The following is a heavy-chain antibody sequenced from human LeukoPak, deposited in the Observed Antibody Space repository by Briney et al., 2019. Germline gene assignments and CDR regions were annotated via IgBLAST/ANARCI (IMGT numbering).Heavy chain of an antibody. CDR2: MNPNSGNT. CDR1: GYTFTSYD. CDR3: ARGQSGIQLWANDY. V-gene: IGHV1-8*01. J-gene: IGHJ4*02. Sequence: ASVKVSCKASGYTFTSYDINWVRQATGQGVEWMGWMNPNSGNTGYAQKFQGRVTMTRNTSISTAYMELSSLRSEETAVYYCARGQSGIQLWANDYRGQGTLVTDSS. D-gene: IGHD5-18*01.